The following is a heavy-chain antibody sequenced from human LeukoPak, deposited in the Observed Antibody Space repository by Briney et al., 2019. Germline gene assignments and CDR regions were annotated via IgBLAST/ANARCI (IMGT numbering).Heavy chain of an antibody. Sequence: SEPLSLTCTVSGGSISSYYWSWIRQPPGKGLEWIGYISYSGSTNYNPSLKSRVTISVDTSKNQFSLKLSSVTAADTAVYYCAGYERPYYFDYWGQGALVVVSS. CDR2: ISYSGST. J-gene: IGHJ4*02. CDR1: GGSISSYY. CDR3: AGYERPYYFDY. D-gene: IGHD5-12*01. V-gene: IGHV4-59*01.